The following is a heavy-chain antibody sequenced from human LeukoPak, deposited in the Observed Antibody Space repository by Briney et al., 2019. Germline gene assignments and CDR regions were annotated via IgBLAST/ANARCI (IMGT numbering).Heavy chain of an antibody. CDR3: SRDLTGGYFDY. V-gene: IGHV1-2*02. J-gene: IGHJ4*02. D-gene: IGHD2-8*02. Sequence: ASVKVSCKTSGYSFSDYYVHWVRQAPGQGFERMGWINPDSGATNYAQKFQGRVTMTRDTSISTAYMELSRLRSDDTAVYYCSRDLTGGYFDYCGQGTLVTVSS. CDR1: GYSFSDYY. CDR2: INPDSGAT.